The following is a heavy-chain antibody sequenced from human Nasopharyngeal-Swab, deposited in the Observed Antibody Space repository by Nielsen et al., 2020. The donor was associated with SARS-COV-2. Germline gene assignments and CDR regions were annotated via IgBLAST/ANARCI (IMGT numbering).Heavy chain of an antibody. Sequence: KVSCKGSGYSFTSYWISWVRQMPGKGLEWMGRIDPSDSYTNYSPSFQGHVTISADKSISTAYLQWSSLKASDTAMYYCARGVLSDSDYWGQGTLVTVSS. D-gene: IGHD2-15*01. V-gene: IGHV5-10-1*01. CDR2: IDPSDSYT. CDR1: GYSFTSYW. CDR3: ARGVLSDSDY. J-gene: IGHJ4*02.